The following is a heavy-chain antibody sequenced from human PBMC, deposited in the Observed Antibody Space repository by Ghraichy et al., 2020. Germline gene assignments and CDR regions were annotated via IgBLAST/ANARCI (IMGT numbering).Heavy chain of an antibody. Sequence: ASVKVSCKASGYTFTGYYMHWVRQAPGQGLEYMGWITPNSGGTNYAQKFQGRVTMTRDTSINTAYMELSRLRSDDTAVYYCAKQWLGNDAFDIWGQGTMVTVSS. V-gene: IGHV1-2*02. CDR1: GYTFTGYY. D-gene: IGHD6-19*01. CDR2: ITPNSGGT. CDR3: AKQWLGNDAFDI. J-gene: IGHJ3*02.